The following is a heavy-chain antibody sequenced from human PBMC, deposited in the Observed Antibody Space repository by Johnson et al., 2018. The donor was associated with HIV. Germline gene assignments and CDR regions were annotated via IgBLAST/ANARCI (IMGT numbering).Heavy chain of an antibody. CDR1: GFTFDDYA. J-gene: IGHJ3*01. CDR2: ISWNSGSI. D-gene: IGHD1-26*01. Sequence: VQLVESWGGLVQPGRSLRLSCAASGFTFDDYAMHWVRQAPGKGLEWVSGISWNSGSIGYADSVKGRFTISRDNAKNSLYLQMSSLTAEDTAVYYCTKNREPANYDALDVWGQVTMVTVSS. V-gene: IGHV3-9*01. CDR3: TKNREPANYDALDV.